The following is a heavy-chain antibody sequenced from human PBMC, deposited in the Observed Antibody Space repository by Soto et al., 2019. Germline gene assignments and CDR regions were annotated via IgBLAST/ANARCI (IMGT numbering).Heavy chain of an antibody. CDR3: ARERVTLPIFGVVIIPSYYYYYGMDV. V-gene: IGHV3-48*02. Sequence: PGGSLRLSCAASGFTFSSYSMNWVRQAPGKGLEWVSYISSSSTIYYADSVKGRFTISRDNAKNSLYLQMNSLRDEDTAVYYCARERVTLPIFGVVIIPSYYYYYGMDVWGQGTTVTVSS. CDR1: GFTFSSYS. CDR2: ISSSSTI. D-gene: IGHD3-3*01. J-gene: IGHJ6*02.